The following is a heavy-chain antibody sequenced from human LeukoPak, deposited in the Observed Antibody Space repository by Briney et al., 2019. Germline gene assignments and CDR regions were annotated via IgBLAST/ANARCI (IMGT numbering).Heavy chain of an antibody. J-gene: IGHJ4*02. Sequence: GGSLRLSCAASGFTFSSYEMNWVRQAPGKGLEWVSYISSSGSTIYYADSVKGRCTISRDNAKNSVYLQMNSLRAEDTAVYYCARDGGSYIDFADYWGQGTLVTVSS. V-gene: IGHV3-48*03. CDR3: ARDGGSYIDFADY. D-gene: IGHD1-26*01. CDR2: ISSSGSTI. CDR1: GFTFSSYE.